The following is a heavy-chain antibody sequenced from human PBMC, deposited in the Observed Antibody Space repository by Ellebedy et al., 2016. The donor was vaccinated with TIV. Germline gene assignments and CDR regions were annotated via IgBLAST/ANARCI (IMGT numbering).Heavy chain of an antibody. V-gene: IGHV3-21*01. CDR2: ISSRRSYI. Sequence: PGGSLRLSCAASGFTFSRYSVNWVRQAPGKGLEWVSSISSRRSYIYYGDSVKGRFTIPRDNAKNSLYLQMNSRRAEDTAVYYCARDLPTLWLQDPIDYGGQGTLVTVSS. D-gene: IGHD2-21*01. CDR1: GFTFSRYS. J-gene: IGHJ4*02. CDR3: ARDLPTLWLQDPIDY.